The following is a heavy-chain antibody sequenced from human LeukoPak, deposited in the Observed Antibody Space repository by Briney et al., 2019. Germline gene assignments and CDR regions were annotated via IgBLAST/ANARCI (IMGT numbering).Heavy chain of an antibody. CDR2: IYSGDTT. Sequence: GGSLRLSCAASGITVSRNYMNWVRQAPGKGLEWVSVIYSGDTTHYADSVKGRFSISRGNPKNTLYLQMNNLRVEDTAVYYCARDLAYGDYIYDYWGQGTLVTVSS. J-gene: IGHJ4*02. V-gene: IGHV3-66*01. CDR1: GITVSRNY. CDR3: ARDLAYGDYIYDY. D-gene: IGHD4-17*01.